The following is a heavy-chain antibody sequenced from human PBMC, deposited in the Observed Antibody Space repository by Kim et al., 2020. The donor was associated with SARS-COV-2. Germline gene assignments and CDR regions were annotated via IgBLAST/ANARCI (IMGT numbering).Heavy chain of an antibody. V-gene: IGHV3-23*01. CDR1: GFTFSTYA. Sequence: GGSLRLSCAASGFTFSTYAMNWVRQAPGKGLEWVSSISGAGVNTYYTDSLKGRFTISRDNSRNALYLQMNSLRAEDTAVYYCAKTDRTPLFGVPNHHYYGMDTWGPGTTVTVSS. J-gene: IGHJ6*02. CDR2: ISGAGVNT. CDR3: AKTDRTPLFGVPNHHYYGMDT. D-gene: IGHD3-3*01.